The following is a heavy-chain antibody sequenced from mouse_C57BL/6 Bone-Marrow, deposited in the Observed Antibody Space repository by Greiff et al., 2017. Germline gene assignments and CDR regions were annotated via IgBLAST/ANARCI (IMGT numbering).Heavy chain of an antibody. CDR3: ARIGYGSRAWFAY. V-gene: IGHV1-7*01. CDR1: GYTFTSYW. CDR2: INPSSGYT. Sequence: VQLQQSGAELAKPGASVKLSCKASGYTFTSYWMHWVKQRPGQGLEWIGYINPSSGYTKYNQKFKDKATLTADKSSRTAYMQLSSLTYEESAVYYCARIGYGSRAWFAYWGQGTLVTVSA. D-gene: IGHD1-1*01. J-gene: IGHJ3*01.